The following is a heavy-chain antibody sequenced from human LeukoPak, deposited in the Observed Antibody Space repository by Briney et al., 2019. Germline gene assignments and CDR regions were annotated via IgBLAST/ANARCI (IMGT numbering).Heavy chain of an antibody. D-gene: IGHD3-22*01. J-gene: IGHJ4*02. CDR1: GFTFSSYG. CDR3: AKDREYYYDSSGYSFDY. CDR2: ISYDGSNK. Sequence: GGSLRLSCAASGFTFSSYGMHWVRQAPGKGLEWVAVISYDGSNKYYADSVKGRFTISRDNSKNTLYLQMNSLRAEDTAVYYCAKDREYYYDSSGYSFDYWGQGTLVTVSS. V-gene: IGHV3-30*18.